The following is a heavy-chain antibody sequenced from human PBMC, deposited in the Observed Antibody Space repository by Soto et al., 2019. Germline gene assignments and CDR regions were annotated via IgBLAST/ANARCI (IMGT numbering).Heavy chain of an antibody. Sequence: QLQLQESGAGLVKPSETLSLTCTVSGGSISNSSYYSGWIRQPPGKGLEWIGSIYYSGSTYYNPSLKSRVTISVDTSKNQFSLKLSSVTAADTAVYYCARLHGRSDYDSPSYVYWGQGTLVTVSS. CDR1: GGSISNSSYY. CDR3: ARLHGRSDYDSPSYVY. J-gene: IGHJ4*02. D-gene: IGHD5-12*01. CDR2: IYYSGST. V-gene: IGHV4-39*01.